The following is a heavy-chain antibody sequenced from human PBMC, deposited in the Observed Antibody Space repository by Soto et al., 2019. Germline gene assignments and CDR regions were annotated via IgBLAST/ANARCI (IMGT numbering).Heavy chain of an antibody. J-gene: IGHJ4*02. CDR1: GFTFSSYA. D-gene: IGHD3-3*01. CDR2: ISGRGDST. V-gene: IGHV3-23*01. CDR3: ARDPYFDFWSGYYYFDY. Sequence: LRLSCAASGFTFSSYAMSWVRQAPGKGLEWVSAISGRGDSTYYADSVKGRFTISRDNFRNTLYLQMNSLRAEDTAVYYCARDPYFDFWSGYYYFDYWGQGTLVTVSS.